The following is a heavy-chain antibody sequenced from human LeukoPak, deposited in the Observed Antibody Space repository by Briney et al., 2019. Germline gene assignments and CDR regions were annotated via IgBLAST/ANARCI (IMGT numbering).Heavy chain of an antibody. D-gene: IGHD2-21*02. CDR3: ARDRNGVAYCGGDCYSNY. Sequence: GGSLRPSCAASGFTFSSYWMSWVRQAPGKGLEWVANIKQDGSEKYYVDSVKGRFTISRDNAKNSLYLQMNSLRAEDTAVYYCARDRNGVAYCGGDCYSNYWGQGTLVTVSS. CDR1: GFTFSSYW. J-gene: IGHJ4*02. V-gene: IGHV3-7*01. CDR2: IKQDGSEK.